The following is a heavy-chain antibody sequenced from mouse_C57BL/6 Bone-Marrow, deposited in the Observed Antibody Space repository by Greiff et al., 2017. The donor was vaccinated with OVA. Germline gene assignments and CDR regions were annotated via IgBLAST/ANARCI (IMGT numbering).Heavy chain of an antibody. D-gene: IGHD2-9*01. V-gene: IGHV1-72*01. CDR2: IDPNSGGT. CDR3: EKRPTMVTTGNLDV. J-gene: IGHJ1*03. Sequence: VQLQQPGAELVKPGASVKLSCKASGYTFTSYWMHWVKQRPGRGLEWIGRIDPNSGGTKYNEKFKSKATLTVDKPSSTAYMQLSSLTSEDSADYYCEKRPTMVTTGNLDVWGKGTTVTVSS. CDR1: GYTFTSYW.